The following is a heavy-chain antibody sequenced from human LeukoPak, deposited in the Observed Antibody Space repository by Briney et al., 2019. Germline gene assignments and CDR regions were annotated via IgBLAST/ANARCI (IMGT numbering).Heavy chain of an antibody. D-gene: IGHD3-22*01. CDR2: IYTSGST. CDR1: SGSISSSSYY. J-gene: IGHJ6*03. V-gene: IGHV4-61*02. Sequence: SETLSLTCIVSSGSISSSSYYWSWIRQPAGKGLEWIGRIYTSGSTNYNPSLKSRVTISVDTSKNQFSLKLSSVTAADTAVYYCARVGFYYDSSGYYTHYYYMDVWGKGTTVTVSS. CDR3: ARVGFYYDSSGYYTHYYYMDV.